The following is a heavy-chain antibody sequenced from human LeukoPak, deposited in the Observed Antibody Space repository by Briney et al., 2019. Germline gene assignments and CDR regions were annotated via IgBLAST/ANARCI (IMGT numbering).Heavy chain of an antibody. CDR2: INRGGST. CDR1: GGSFSVYY. D-gene: IGHD4-17*01. V-gene: IGHV4-34*01. J-gene: IGHJ4*02. CDR3: GLSTTKVTTRTIDY. Sequence: SETLSLTCAVYGGSFSVYYWSWIRQPPGKGLEWIGEINRGGSTNYSPSLKSRVTISLDTSKNQVSLKLSSVTAADTAMYYCGLSTTKVTTRTIDYWGQGTLVTVSS.